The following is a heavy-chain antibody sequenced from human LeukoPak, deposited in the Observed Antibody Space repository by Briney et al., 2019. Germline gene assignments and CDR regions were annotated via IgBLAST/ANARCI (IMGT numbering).Heavy chain of an antibody. CDR3: ARDIPVDSRSSVPKPVRDP. V-gene: IGHV3-53*04. CDR1: GFTISYNY. CDR2: IYSNTSA. J-gene: IGHJ5*02. D-gene: IGHD6-6*01. Sequence: GGSLRLSCAASGFTISYNYMSWVRQAPGKGLQWVSVIYSNTSAYYADSVKGRFTISRHNSKNTLYLQMTSLRAEDTAVYYCARDIPVDSRSSVPKPVRDPWGQGTLATVSS.